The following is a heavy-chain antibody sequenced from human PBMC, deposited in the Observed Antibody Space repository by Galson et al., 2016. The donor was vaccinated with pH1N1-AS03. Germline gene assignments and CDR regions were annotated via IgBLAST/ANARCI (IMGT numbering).Heavy chain of an antibody. CDR2: ISVTGGST. CDR3: AKDRSSWPPGWGSVDS. D-gene: IGHD6-13*01. Sequence: RLSCATSGFTFSSYGMTWVRQAPGKGLEWVSSISVTGGSTYYADSVKGRFTISRDHSKNTLYLQMSSLRAEDTAVYYCAKDRSSWPPGWGSVDSWGQGTLVTVSS. CDR1: GFTFSSYG. J-gene: IGHJ4*02. V-gene: IGHV3-23*01.